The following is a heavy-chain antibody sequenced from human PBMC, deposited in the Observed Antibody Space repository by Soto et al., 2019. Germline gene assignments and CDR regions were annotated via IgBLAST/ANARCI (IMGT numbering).Heavy chain of an antibody. D-gene: IGHD2-15*01. CDR1: GGSFSGYY. Sequence: QVQLQQRGAGLLKPSETLSLTCAVYGGSFSGYYWSWIRQPPGKGLEWIGEINHSGSTNYNPSLKSRVTISVDTSKNQFSLKLSSVTAADTAVYYSARGRDCSGGSCYPRLYAFDIWGQGTMVTVSS. CDR2: INHSGST. V-gene: IGHV4-34*01. CDR3: ARGRDCSGGSCYPRLYAFDI. J-gene: IGHJ3*02.